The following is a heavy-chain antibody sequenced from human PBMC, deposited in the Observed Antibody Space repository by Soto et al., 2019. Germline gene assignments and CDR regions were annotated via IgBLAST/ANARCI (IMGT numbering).Heavy chain of an antibody. CDR2: INPNSGGT. Sequence: ASVKVSCKASGYTFTGYYMHWVRQAPGQGLEWMGWINPNSGGTNYAQKFQGRVTMTRDTSISTAYMELSRLRSDDTAVYCCARTGMIGAAAAAEYFQHWGQGTLVTVSS. D-gene: IGHD3-22*01. V-gene: IGHV1-2*02. J-gene: IGHJ1*01. CDR1: GYTFTGYY. CDR3: ARTGMIGAAAAAEYFQH.